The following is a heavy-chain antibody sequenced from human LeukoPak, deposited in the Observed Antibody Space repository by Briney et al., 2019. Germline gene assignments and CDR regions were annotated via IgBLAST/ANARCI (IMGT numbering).Heavy chain of an antibody. J-gene: IGHJ4*02. D-gene: IGHD5-18*01. V-gene: IGHV3-30*02. CDR1: GFTFSSYA. CDR2: IRYDGSNK. CDR3: AKDFAVRGYSYGFDY. Sequence: GGSLRLSCAASGFTFSSYAMHWVRQAPGKGLEWVAFIRYDGSNKCYADSVKGRFTISRDNSKNTLYLQMNSLRAEDTAVYYCAKDFAVRGYSYGFDYWGQGTLVTVSS.